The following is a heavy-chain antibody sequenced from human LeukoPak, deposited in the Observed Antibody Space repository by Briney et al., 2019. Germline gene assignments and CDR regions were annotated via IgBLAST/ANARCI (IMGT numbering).Heavy chain of an antibody. CDR2: MNPNSGNT. Sequence: ASVKVSCKASGYTFTSYDMNWVRQATGQGLEWMGWMNPNSGNTGYAQKFQGRVTMTEDTSTDTAYMELSSLRSEDTAVYYCATVYGSGSYYKISGDYWGQGTLVTVSS. J-gene: IGHJ4*02. V-gene: IGHV1-8*01. CDR3: ATVYGSGSYYKISGDY. D-gene: IGHD3-10*01. CDR1: GYTFTSYD.